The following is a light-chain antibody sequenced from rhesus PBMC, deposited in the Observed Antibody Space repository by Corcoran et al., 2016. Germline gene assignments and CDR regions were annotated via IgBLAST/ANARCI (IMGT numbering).Light chain of an antibody. Sequence: DIQMTQSPSSLSASVGDRVTITCQASQGISNTLAWYQQKPGKVPKLLIYAASTLQSGVPSRFSGSGSGTDFTLTISSLQPEDFATYYCQHRSGIPWTFGQGAKVEIK. V-gene: IGKV1-33*02. CDR2: AAS. J-gene: IGKJ1*01. CDR1: QGISNT. CDR3: QHRSGIPWT.